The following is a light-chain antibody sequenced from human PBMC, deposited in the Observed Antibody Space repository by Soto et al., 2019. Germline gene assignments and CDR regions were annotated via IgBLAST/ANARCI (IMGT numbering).Light chain of an antibody. CDR3: GTWDSSLSVYV. J-gene: IGLJ1*01. CDR2: DNN. Sequence: QSVLTQPPSVSAAPGQKVTISCSGSSSNIGNNFVSWFQQLPRTAPKLLIYDNNKRPLGIPDRFSGSKSATSATLGITGLQTGDEADYYCGTWDSSLSVYVFGTGTKVTVL. CDR1: SSNIGNNF. V-gene: IGLV1-51*01.